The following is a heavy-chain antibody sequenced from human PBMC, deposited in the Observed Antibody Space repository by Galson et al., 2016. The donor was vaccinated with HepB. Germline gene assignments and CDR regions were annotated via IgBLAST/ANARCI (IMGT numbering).Heavy chain of an antibody. CDR2: TYYRFKWYN. CDR1: GDSVSSNSAA. D-gene: IGHD1-1*01. J-gene: IGHJ6*02. CDR3: ARFKWNSRGMDV. V-gene: IGHV6-1*01. Sequence: CAISGDSVSSNSAAWNWIRQSPSRGLEWLGRTYYRFKWYNDYAVSVKSRISINPDTSKNQFSLQLSSVTPEDTAVSYCARFKWNSRGMDVWGQGTTVTVSS.